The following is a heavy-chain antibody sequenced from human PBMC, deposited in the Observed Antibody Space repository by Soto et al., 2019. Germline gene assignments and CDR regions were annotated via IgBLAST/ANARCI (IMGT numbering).Heavy chain of an antibody. Sequence: VGSLRLSCAVFGFTFSNYKMSWVRQAPGKGLEWVSLISATGGGTYYADSVKGRFTISRDNSHNTLYLQVHSLTAEDTAVYYCAKDRRAGGNSAFYFDFWGQGAQVTVSS. CDR1: GFTFSNYK. CDR3: AKDRRAGGNSAFYFDF. D-gene: IGHD3-16*01. V-gene: IGHV3-23*01. J-gene: IGHJ4*02. CDR2: ISATGGGT.